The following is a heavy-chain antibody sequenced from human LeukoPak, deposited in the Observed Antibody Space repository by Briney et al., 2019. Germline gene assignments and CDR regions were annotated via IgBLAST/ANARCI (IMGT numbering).Heavy chain of an antibody. CDR2: ISSSSSYI. CDR1: GFTFSSYS. CDR3: AKGSTARENAFDI. V-gene: IGHV3-21*04. Sequence: PGGSLRLSCAASGFTFSSYSMNWVRQAPGKGLEWVSSISSSSSYIYYADSVKGRFAISRDNDKNSLYLQMNSLRAEDTALYYCAKGSTARENAFDIWGQGTMVTVSS. D-gene: IGHD5-24*01. J-gene: IGHJ3*02.